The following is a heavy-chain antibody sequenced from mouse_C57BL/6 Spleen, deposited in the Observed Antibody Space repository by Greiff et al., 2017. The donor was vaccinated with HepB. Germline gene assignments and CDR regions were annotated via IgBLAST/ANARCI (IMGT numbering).Heavy chain of an antibody. D-gene: IGHD2-5*01. Sequence: VQLQQSGAELVRPGTSVKVSCKASGYAFTNYLIEWVKQRPGQGLEWIGVINPGSGGTNYNEKFKGKATLTADKYSSTAYMQLSSLTSEDSAVYFCAREGAYYSNYGNAMDYWGQGTSVTVSS. CDR1: GYAFTNYL. CDR3: AREGAYYSNYGNAMDY. J-gene: IGHJ4*01. V-gene: IGHV1-54*01. CDR2: INPGSGGT.